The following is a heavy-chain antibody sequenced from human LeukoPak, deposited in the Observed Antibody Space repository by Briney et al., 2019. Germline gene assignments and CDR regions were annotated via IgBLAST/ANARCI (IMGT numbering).Heavy chain of an antibody. CDR1: GGSISNSSYY. CDR2: IYYSGST. J-gene: IGHJ4*02. CDR3: ASGYGVYYDSSGYAVDY. V-gene: IGHV4-39*01. D-gene: IGHD3-22*01. Sequence: SETLSLTCTVSGGSISNSSYYWGWIRQPPGKGLEWIGSIYYSGSTYYNPSLKSRVTISVDTSKNQFSLKLSSVTAADTAVYYCASGYGVYYDSSGYAVDYWGQGTLVTVSS.